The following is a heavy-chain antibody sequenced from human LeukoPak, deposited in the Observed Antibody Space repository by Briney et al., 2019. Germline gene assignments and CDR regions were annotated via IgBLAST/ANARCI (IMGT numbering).Heavy chain of an antibody. CDR1: GFTFSSYS. V-gene: IGHV3-21*01. CDR3: ARGGGSDWLTRHFDY. Sequence: GGSLRLSCAASGFTFSSYSMNWVRQAPGKGLEWVSSISSSSSYIYYADSVKGRFTISRDNAKNSLYLQMNSLRAEDTAVYYCARGGGSDWLTRHFDYWGQGTLVTVSS. D-gene: IGHD3-9*01. CDR2: ISSSSSYI. J-gene: IGHJ4*02.